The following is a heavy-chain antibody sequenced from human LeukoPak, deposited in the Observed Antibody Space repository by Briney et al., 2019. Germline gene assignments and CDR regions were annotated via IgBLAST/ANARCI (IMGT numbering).Heavy chain of an antibody. CDR1: GLTVSSNY. D-gene: IGHD2-15*01. CDR3: ARPYSEDDYYFYAMDV. J-gene: IGHJ6*04. Sequence: GGSLRLSCSASGLTVSSNYMSWVRQAPGKGLEWVSLLYSDGTTYYADSVKGRFTISRDNAKNSLYLQMNSLRAEDTAVYYCARPYSEDDYYFYAMDVWGKGTTVTVSS. CDR2: LYSDGTT. V-gene: IGHV3-53*01.